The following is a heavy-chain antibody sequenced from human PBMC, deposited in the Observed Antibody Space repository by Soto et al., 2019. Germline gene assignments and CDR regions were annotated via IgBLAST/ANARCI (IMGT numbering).Heavy chain of an antibody. CDR1: GFTFSSYG. J-gene: IGHJ6*02. CDR2: ISYDGSNK. CDR3: AKARRKVNYGTLYYYGMDV. V-gene: IGHV3-30*18. D-gene: IGHD4-17*01. Sequence: QVQLVESGGGVVQPGRSLRLSCAASGFTFSSYGMHWVRQAPGKGLEWVAVISYDGSNKYYADSVKGRFTISRDNSKNXLXXQMNSLRAEDTAVYYCAKARRKVNYGTLYYYGMDVWGQGTTVTVSS.